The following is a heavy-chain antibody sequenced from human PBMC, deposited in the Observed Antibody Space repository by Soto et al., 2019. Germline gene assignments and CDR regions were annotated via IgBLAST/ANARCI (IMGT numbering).Heavy chain of an antibody. CDR2: ILNSGRA. CDR3: ARTSWFGELSFDY. V-gene: IGHV4-30-4*01. D-gene: IGHD3-10*01. J-gene: IGHJ4*02. Sequence: SETLSLTCSVSGGSISSGDNYWSWIRQPPGKGLECIGYILNSGRAHYTPSLRSRLAISVDTSRNQFSLKLSSVTAADTAGYYCARTSWFGELSFDYWGLGTLVTVSS. CDR1: GGSISSGDNY.